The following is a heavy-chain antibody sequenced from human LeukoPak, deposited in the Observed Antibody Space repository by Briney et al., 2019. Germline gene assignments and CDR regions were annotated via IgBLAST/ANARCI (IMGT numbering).Heavy chain of an antibody. CDR2: TYYKSKWYN. V-gene: IGHV6-1*01. CDR3: ARDADWGYDAYDL. J-gene: IGHJ3*01. CDR1: GDSVSVNSDV. D-gene: IGHD7-27*01. Sequence: SQTLSLSCAISGDSVSVNSDVWNWIRQSPSRGLEWLGRTYYKSKWYNDYAVSVKSRITFSPDTSKNQFSLQLNSVTPEDTAVYYCARDADWGYDAYDLWGQGTMVTVSS.